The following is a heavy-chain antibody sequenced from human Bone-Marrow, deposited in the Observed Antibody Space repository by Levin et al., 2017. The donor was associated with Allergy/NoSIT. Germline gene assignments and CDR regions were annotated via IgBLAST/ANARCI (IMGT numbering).Heavy chain of an antibody. CDR3: ARDFWFDDLTQDF. D-gene: IGHD3-10*01. Sequence: VASVKVSCKGSGYRFSTFWITWVRQVPGKGLEWMGRIDPRDSSTKYSPSFEGHVTISADESISTAYLQWKSLRASDTAFYYCARDFWFDDLTQDFWGQGTLVTVSS. J-gene: IGHJ4*02. V-gene: IGHV5-10-1*01. CDR2: IDPRDSST. CDR1: GYRFSTFW.